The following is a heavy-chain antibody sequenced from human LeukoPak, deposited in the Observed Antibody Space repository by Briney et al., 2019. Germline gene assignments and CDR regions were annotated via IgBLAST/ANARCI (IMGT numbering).Heavy chain of an antibody. CDR3: ARGGYGGNPMGY. J-gene: IGHJ4*02. CDR1: GYTFTGNH. D-gene: IGHD4-23*01. V-gene: IGHV1-2*02. Sequence: ASVKVSCKASGYTFTGNHMHWVRQAPGQGLEWMGWINPNSGGTNYAQKFQGRVIMTRDTSISTAYMELSRLGSDDTAVYYCARGGYGGNPMGYWGQGTLVTVSS. CDR2: INPNSGGT.